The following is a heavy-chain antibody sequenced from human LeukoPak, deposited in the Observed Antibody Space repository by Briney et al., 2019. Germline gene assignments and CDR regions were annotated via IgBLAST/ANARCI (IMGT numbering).Heavy chain of an antibody. V-gene: IGHV3-7*01. Sequence: GGSLRLSCVASGFPFSSYWMTWVRQAPGKGLEWVANIKQDGSKKSYVDSVKGRFTISRDNAKNSLYLQMNSLRDEDTAVYYCARDIAAADAFDYWGQGTLVTVSS. J-gene: IGHJ4*02. D-gene: IGHD6-13*01. CDR2: IKQDGSKK. CDR3: ARDIAAADAFDY. CDR1: GFPFSSYW.